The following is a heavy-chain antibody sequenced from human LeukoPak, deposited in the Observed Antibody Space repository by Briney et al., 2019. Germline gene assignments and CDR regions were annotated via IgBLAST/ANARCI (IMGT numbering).Heavy chain of an antibody. V-gene: IGHV3-48*04. CDR2: ISSSGSTI. CDR3: ARAHYGSGSYPPPRYFQH. CDR1: GFTFSSCA. Sequence: GGSLRLSCAASGFTFSSCAMSWVRQAPGKGLEWVSYISSSGSTIYYADSVKGRFTISRDNAKNSLYLQMNSLRAEDTAVYYCARAHYGSGSYPPPRYFQHWGQGTLVTVSS. J-gene: IGHJ1*01. D-gene: IGHD3-10*01.